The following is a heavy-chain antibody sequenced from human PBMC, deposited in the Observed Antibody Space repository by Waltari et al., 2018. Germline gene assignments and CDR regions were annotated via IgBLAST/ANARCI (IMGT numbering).Heavy chain of an antibody. Sequence: EVQLLESGGGLVQPGGSLRLSCAAPGFTFSRYPRSGVRLAPGKGLEWVSAISGSGGSTYYADSVKGRFTISRDNSKNTLYRKMNSLRAEDTAGYYCAKDRPFDYWGQGTLVTVSS. CDR1: GFTFSRYP. CDR2: ISGSGGST. V-gene: IGHV3-23*01. CDR3: AKDRPFDY. J-gene: IGHJ4*02.